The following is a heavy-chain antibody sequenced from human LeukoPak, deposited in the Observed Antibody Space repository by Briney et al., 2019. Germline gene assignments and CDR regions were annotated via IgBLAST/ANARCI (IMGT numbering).Heavy chain of an antibody. Sequence: SETLSLTCAVSGYSISSGYYWGWIRQPPGKGLEWIGSIYHSGSTYYNPSLESRVTISVDTSKNQFSLKLSSVTAADTAVYYCARSPERWLQLLIDYWGQGTLVTVSS. D-gene: IGHD5-24*01. J-gene: IGHJ4*02. V-gene: IGHV4-38-2*01. CDR1: GYSISSGYY. CDR2: IYHSGST. CDR3: ARSPERWLQLLIDY.